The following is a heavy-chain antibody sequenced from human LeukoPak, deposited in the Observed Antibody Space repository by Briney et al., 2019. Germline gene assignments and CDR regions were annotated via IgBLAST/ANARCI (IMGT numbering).Heavy chain of an antibody. V-gene: IGHV4-34*01. CDR3: AREGGVGVLDY. D-gene: IGHD3-10*01. CDR1: GGSFSGYY. J-gene: IGHJ4*02. Sequence: SETLSLTCAVYGGSFSGYYWSWIRQPPGKGLEWIGEINHSGSTNYNPSLKSRVTISVDTSKNQFSLKLSSVTAADTAEYYCAREGGVGVLDYWGQGTLVTVSS. CDR2: INHSGST.